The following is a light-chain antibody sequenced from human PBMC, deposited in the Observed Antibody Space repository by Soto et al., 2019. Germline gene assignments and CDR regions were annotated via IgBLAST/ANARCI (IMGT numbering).Light chain of an antibody. Sequence: EIVLTQSPGTLSLSPGERATLSCRASQSVSSSYLAWYQQKPGQAPRLLIYGASSRATGIPDRFSGSGSGTDFTLTISRLEPEDLAVYYCQQYGRSPRTFGQGTKVEIK. CDR2: GAS. V-gene: IGKV3-20*01. CDR1: QSVSSSY. CDR3: QQYGRSPRT. J-gene: IGKJ1*01.